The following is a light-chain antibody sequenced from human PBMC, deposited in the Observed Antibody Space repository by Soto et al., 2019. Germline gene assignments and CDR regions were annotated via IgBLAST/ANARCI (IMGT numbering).Light chain of an antibody. CDR2: KAS. V-gene: IGKV1-5*03. CDR1: QSISSW. J-gene: IGKJ1*01. CDR3: QQYYDYPWT. Sequence: DLQMTQSPSTLSASVGDRVTITCRASQSISSWLAWYQQKPGKAPKLLIYKASTLESGVPSRFSSSGSGTEFTLTISSLQPDDFGRYYCQQYYDYPWTFGQRSMVDIK.